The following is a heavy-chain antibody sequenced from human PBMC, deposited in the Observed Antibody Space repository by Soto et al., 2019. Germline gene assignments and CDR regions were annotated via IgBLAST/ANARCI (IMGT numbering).Heavy chain of an antibody. CDR2: IYYSGST. J-gene: IGHJ4*02. CDR3: ARALLSSSGWYPYFDY. CDR1: GGSISSYY. V-gene: IGHV4-59*01. Sequence: KTSETLSLTCTVSGGSISSYYWSWIRQPPGKGLEWIGYIYYSGSTNYNPSLKSRITITVDTSKNQFSLKLSFVIAADTAVYYCARALLSSSGWYPYFDYWGQGTLVTVSS. D-gene: IGHD6-19*01.